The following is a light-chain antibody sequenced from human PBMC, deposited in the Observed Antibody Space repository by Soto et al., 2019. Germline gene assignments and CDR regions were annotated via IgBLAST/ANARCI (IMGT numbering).Light chain of an antibody. CDR2: EVT. J-gene: IGLJ2*01. Sequence: QSALTQPASVSGSLGQSITISCTGTSSDVGGYDFVSWYQQYPGKAPKLMIYEVTNRPSGVSNRFSGSKSGNTASLTISGPQAEDEDDYYCSSYTSIRGVFGGGTKLTVL. V-gene: IGLV2-14*03. CDR3: SSYTSIRGV. CDR1: SSDVGGYDF.